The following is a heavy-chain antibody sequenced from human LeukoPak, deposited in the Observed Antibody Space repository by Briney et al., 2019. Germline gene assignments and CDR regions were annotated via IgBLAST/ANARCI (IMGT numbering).Heavy chain of an antibody. J-gene: IGHJ5*02. V-gene: IGHV4-39*07. CDR2: IYYSGST. D-gene: IGHD3-3*01. CDR1: GGSISSSYYY. Sequence: SETLSLACTVSGGSISSSYYYWGWIRQPPGKGLEWIGSIYYSGSTYYNPSLKSRVTISVDTSKNQFSLRLSSVTATGTAVYYCARDDFSSAYNRFDPWGQGTLVTVSS. CDR3: ARDDFSSAYNRFDP.